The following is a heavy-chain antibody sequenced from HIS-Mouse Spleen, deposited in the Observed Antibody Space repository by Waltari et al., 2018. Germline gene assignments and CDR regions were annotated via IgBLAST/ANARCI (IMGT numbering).Heavy chain of an antibody. Sequence: QLQLQESGPGLVKPSETLSLTCTVSVGSISRSSYYWGWIRQPPGKGLEGIGSIYYSGSTYYNPSLKSRVTISVDTSKNQFSLKLSSVTAADTAVYYCARKRTASGWFDPWGQGTLVTVSS. D-gene: IGHD2-21*02. V-gene: IGHV4-39*01. CDR2: IYYSGST. CDR1: VGSISRSSYY. J-gene: IGHJ5*02. CDR3: ARKRTASGWFDP.